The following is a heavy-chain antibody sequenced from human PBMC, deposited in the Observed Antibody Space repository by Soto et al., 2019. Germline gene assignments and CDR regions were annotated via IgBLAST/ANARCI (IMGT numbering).Heavy chain of an antibody. V-gene: IGHV3-23*01. CDR1: VFTFSSYV. D-gene: IGHD5-12*01. J-gene: IGHJ4*02. Sequence: QAWGSLRLSCAASVFTFSSYVMSWVRQAPGKGLQWVSAVSTSGGSTFNADSVKGRFANSRDNSKNTLYLQMNSLRAEDTAIYYCAKKAGYSGYYPFDYWGQGTPVTVSS. CDR3: AKKAGYSGYYPFDY. CDR2: VSTSGGST.